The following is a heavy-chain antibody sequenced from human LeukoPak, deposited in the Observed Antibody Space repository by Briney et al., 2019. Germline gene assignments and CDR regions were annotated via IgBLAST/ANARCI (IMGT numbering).Heavy chain of an antibody. CDR3: ARGGMGYGFDY. Sequence: PGGSLRLSCAASGFTFSTYWMTWVRQAPGKGLEWVADIKQDGSRTYYVDSVKGRFTISRDNAKNSLYLQMNSLRAEDTAVYYCARGGMGYGFDYWGQGTLVTVSS. CDR1: GFTFSTYW. D-gene: IGHD2-15*01. V-gene: IGHV3-7*05. CDR2: IKQDGSRT. J-gene: IGHJ4*02.